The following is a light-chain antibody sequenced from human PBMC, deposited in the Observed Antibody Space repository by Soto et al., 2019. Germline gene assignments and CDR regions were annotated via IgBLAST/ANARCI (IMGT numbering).Light chain of an antibody. CDR3: SSYTTRSSFEGV. CDR1: SSDVGGYER. V-gene: IGLV2-14*03. J-gene: IGLJ1*01. CDR2: DVS. Sequence: QSALTQPASVSGSPGQSITISCAGSSSDVGGYERVSWYQQHPGKAPKLLIYDVSYRPSGVSNRFSGSKSGNTASLTISGLQAEDDADYYCSSYTTRSSFEGVFGTGTKLTVL.